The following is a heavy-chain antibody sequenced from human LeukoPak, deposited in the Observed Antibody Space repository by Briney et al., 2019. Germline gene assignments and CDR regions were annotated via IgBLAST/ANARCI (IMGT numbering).Heavy chain of an antibody. Sequence: PGGSLRLSCAASGFTFSSYSMNWVRQAPGKGLEWVANIKQDGSEKYYVDSVKGRFTISRDNAKNSLYLQMNSLRAEDTAVYYCARDLIYYYYMDVWGKGTTVTVSS. D-gene: IGHD3-16*01. J-gene: IGHJ6*03. CDR2: IKQDGSEK. CDR3: ARDLIYYYYMDV. CDR1: GFTFSSYS. V-gene: IGHV3-7*01.